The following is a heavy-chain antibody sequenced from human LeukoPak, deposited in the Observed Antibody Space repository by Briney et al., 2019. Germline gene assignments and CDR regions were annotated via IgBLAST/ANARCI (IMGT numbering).Heavy chain of an antibody. J-gene: IGHJ6*04. D-gene: IGHD2-2*01. Sequence: PGGSLRLSCAASGFTFSSYEMNWVRQAPGKGLEWVSYISSSGSTIYYADSVKGRFTFSRDNAKNSLYLQMNSLRAEDTAVYYCARVARYCSSTSCYSAGDYYYYGMDVWGKGTTVTVSS. CDR1: GFTFSSYE. CDR3: ARVARYCSSTSCYSAGDYYYYGMDV. V-gene: IGHV3-48*03. CDR2: ISSSGSTI.